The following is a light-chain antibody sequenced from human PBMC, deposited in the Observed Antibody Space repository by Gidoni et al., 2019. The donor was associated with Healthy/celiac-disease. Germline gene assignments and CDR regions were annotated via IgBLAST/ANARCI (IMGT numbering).Light chain of an antibody. CDR1: QSSSSW. CDR2: KAS. V-gene: IGKV1-5*03. Sequence: DSQMTLSPSTLSASVGDRVTITCRASQSSSSWLAWYQQKPGKAPKLLNYKASRLESGVPSRFSGSGSGTEFTLTISSLQPDDFATYCCQRYNSYSTFGQGTKVEIK. J-gene: IGKJ1*01. CDR3: QRYNSYST.